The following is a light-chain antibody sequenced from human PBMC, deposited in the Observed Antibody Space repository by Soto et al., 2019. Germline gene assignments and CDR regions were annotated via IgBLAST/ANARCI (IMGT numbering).Light chain of an antibody. CDR2: AAS. J-gene: IGKJ2*01. V-gene: IGKV1-39*01. CDR1: QNIDTY. CDR3: QQSHTTPYT. Sequence: DIPMTQSPSSLSPSFGDRVTLTCRASQNIDTYLNWYQQKPGTAPKLLMYAASSLHSGVPSRFSGSGSGTDFTLPISSLQPEDFATYYCQQSHTTPYTFGQGTKLEI.